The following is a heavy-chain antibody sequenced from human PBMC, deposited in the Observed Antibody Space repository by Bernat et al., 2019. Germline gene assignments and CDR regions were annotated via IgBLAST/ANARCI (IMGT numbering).Heavy chain of an antibody. CDR3: ASSYYYCSGSYLDI. J-gene: IGHJ3*02. V-gene: IGHV4-39*01. D-gene: IGHD3-10*01. CDR1: GGPISSSSYS. Sequence: QLQLQESGPGLVKPSETLSLTCTVSGGPISSSSYSWGWIRQPPGKGLEWIGSIYYSGSTYYNPSLKSRVTISVDTSKNQFSLKLSAVTAADTALYYCASSYYYCSGSYLDIWGKGTMVTVSS. CDR2: IYYSGST.